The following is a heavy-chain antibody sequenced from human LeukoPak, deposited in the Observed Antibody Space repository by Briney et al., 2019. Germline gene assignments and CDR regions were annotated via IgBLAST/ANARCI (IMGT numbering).Heavy chain of an antibody. CDR1: GFTFSSYE. Sequence: PGGSLRLSCAASGFTFSSYEMNWVRQAPGKGLEWVSYISSSGSTIYYAGSVKGRFTISRDNAKNSLYLQMNSLRAEDTAVYYCARAMDTDYYYGMDVWGQGTTVTVSS. J-gene: IGHJ6*02. V-gene: IGHV3-48*03. CDR3: ARAMDTDYYYGMDV. D-gene: IGHD5-18*01. CDR2: ISSSGSTI.